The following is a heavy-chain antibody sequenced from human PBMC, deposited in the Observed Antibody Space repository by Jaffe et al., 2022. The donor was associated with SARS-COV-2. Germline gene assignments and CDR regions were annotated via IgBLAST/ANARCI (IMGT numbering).Heavy chain of an antibody. Sequence: QVQLVESGGGVVQPGRSLRLSCAASGFTFSSYGMHWVRQAPGKGLEWVAVISYDGSNKYYADSVKGRFTISRDNSKNTLYLQMNSLRAEDTAVYYCAKPSSIAARFYYYYGMDVWGQGTTVTVSS. CDR2: ISYDGSNK. CDR1: GFTFSSYG. J-gene: IGHJ6*02. V-gene: IGHV3-30*18. D-gene: IGHD6-6*01. CDR3: AKPSSIAARFYYYYGMDV.